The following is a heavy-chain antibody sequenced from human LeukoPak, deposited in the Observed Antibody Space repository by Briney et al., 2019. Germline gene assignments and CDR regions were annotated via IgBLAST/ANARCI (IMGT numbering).Heavy chain of an antibody. J-gene: IGHJ5*02. Sequence: GASVKVSCKASGYTFTSYGISWGRQAPGQGLERMGWISAYNGNTNYAQKRQGRVTMTADTSTSTAYMELRSLRSDDTAVYYCARDSSGWYHWFDPWGQGTLVTVSS. V-gene: IGHV1-18*01. CDR1: GYTFTSYG. CDR3: ARDSSGWYHWFDP. CDR2: ISAYNGNT. D-gene: IGHD6-19*01.